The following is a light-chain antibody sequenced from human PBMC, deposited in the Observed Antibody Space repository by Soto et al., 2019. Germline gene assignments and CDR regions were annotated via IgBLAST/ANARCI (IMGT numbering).Light chain of an antibody. J-gene: IGLJ2*01. CDR3: AAWDYSLNGVV. V-gene: IGLV1-44*01. Sequence: QTVLTQPPSASGTPGQRVTISCSGSSSNIGSNTVNWYQQLPGTAPKRLIYSNNQRPSWVPDRFSASKSGTSASLAISGLQTEDEDDYYCAAWDYSLNGVVFGGGTVLTVL. CDR1: SSNIGSNT. CDR2: SNN.